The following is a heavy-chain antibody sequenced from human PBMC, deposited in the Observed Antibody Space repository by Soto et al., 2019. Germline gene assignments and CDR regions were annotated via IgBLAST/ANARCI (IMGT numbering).Heavy chain of an antibody. V-gene: IGHV3-11*01. CDR1: GFTFSDYY. D-gene: IGHD6-6*01. J-gene: IGHJ6*02. CDR3: ARDGSSSPSERNMDV. CDR2: ISNSGGAI. Sequence: QVQLVESGGGLVKPGGSLRLSCATSGFTFSDYYMNWIRQAPGKGLEWGSYISNSGGAIYYADSVKGRFTISRDNAXXSLYRQRNSLRAEETAVYYCARDGSSSPSERNMDVWGQGTTVTVSS.